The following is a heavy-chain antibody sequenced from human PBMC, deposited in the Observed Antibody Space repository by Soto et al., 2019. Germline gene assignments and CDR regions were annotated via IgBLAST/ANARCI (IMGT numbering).Heavy chain of an antibody. D-gene: IGHD3-22*01. CDR3: VRERFFYDMTDQED. Sequence: PGGSLRLSCAGSGFPFSTYEMNWVRQAPGKGLEWIAHITTSGSDMNYADSVKGRFTISRDNSKSSVFLQMNSLRVEDTAIYYCVRERFFYDMTDQEDWGQGTQVTAPQ. CDR1: GFPFSTYE. CDR2: ITTSGSDM. V-gene: IGHV3-48*03. J-gene: IGHJ4*02.